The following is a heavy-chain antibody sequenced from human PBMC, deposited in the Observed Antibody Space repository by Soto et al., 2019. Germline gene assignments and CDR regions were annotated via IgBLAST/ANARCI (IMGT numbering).Heavy chain of an antibody. CDR1: GFTFSSYG. CDR3: AREAVTTVTTLDY. J-gene: IGHJ4*02. D-gene: IGHD4-17*01. V-gene: IGHV3-33*01. Sequence: QVQLVESGGSVVQPGRSLRLSCAASGFTFSSYGMHWVRQAPGKGLEWVAVIWYDGSNKYYADSVKGRFTISRDNSKNTLYLQMNSLRAEDTAVYYCAREAVTTVTTLDYWGQGTLVTVSS. CDR2: IWYDGSNK.